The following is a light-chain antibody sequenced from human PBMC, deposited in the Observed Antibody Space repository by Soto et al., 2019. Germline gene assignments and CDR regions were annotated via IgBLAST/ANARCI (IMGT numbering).Light chain of an antibody. CDR2: DDG. J-gene: IGLJ2*01. CDR3: QVWDTTNPVI. Sequence: SYELTQPPSVSVAPGQTARITCGGNNIEIKSVHWYQQKPGQAPVLVVYDDGDRTTGIPERFSGSKSGNTATLTTSRVEARDEADYYCQVWDTTNPVIFGGGTKLTVL. CDR1: NIEIKS. V-gene: IGLV3-21*02.